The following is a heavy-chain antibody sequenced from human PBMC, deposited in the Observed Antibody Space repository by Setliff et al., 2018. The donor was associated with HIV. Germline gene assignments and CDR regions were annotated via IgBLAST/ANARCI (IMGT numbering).Heavy chain of an antibody. CDR3: AREDSSWYGSLDY. V-gene: IGHV3-21*04. J-gene: IGHJ4*02. Sequence: GGSLRLSCAVSGFSFSNYNMNWVRQAPGKGLEWISSISRDSRYIYYADSVKGRFAISRDNAKNSLSLQMNSLRAEDMAIYYCAREDSSWYGSLDYWGQGTPVTVSS. D-gene: IGHD6-13*01. CDR2: ISRDSRYI. CDR1: GFSFSNYN.